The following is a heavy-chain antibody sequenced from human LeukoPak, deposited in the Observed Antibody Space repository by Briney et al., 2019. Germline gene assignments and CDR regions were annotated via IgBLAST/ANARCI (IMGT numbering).Heavy chain of an antibody. V-gene: IGHV4-4*07. Sequence: SETLSLTCTVSGGSISSYYWSWIRQPAGKGLEWIGRIYTSGSTNYNPSLKSRVTMSVDTSKNQFSLKLSSVTAADMAVYYCARDHLQQLAYDNWFDPWGQGTLVTVSS. D-gene: IGHD6-13*01. CDR3: ARDHLQQLAYDNWFDP. J-gene: IGHJ5*02. CDR1: GGSISSYY. CDR2: IYTSGST.